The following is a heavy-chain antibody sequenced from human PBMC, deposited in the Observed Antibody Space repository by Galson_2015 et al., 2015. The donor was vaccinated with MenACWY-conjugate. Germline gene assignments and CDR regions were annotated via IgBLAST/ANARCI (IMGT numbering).Heavy chain of an antibody. D-gene: IGHD5-12*01. CDR3: AKDRSRGYGEYYFDY. CDR2: ISASGGST. CDR1: GFTFSGYA. J-gene: IGHJ4*02. V-gene: IGHV3-23*01. Sequence: SLRLSCAASGFTFSGYAVSWVRQAPGQGLEWVSGISASGGSTYYADSVKGRFTVSRDYSKDTLYLQMNSLRVEDTAMYYCAKDRSRGYGEYYFDYWGQGTPVTVSS.